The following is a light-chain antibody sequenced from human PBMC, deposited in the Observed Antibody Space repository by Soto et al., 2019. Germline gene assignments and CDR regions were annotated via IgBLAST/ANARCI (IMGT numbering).Light chain of an antibody. CDR2: GAS. CDR3: QQYGSSLFT. Sequence: EIVLTQSPGTLSLSPGERATLSCSASQSVSNNYLAWYQQKPGQAPRLLIYGASSRATGIPDRFSGSGSGTDFTLTISRLEPEDFAVYYCQQYGSSLFTFGQGTRLEIK. J-gene: IGKJ5*01. V-gene: IGKV3-20*01. CDR1: QSVSNNY.